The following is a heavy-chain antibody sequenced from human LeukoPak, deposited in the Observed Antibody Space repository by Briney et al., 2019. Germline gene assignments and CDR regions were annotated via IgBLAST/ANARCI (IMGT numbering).Heavy chain of an antibody. Sequence: PGRSLRLSCAASGFTFSGYGMHWVRQAPGKGLEWVAVILFDGSKTYYADSVKGRFTISRDNPKNTLYLQLNSLRAEDTAVYYCAKDHLHIFGSGSYIDFWGQGSLVAVSS. J-gene: IGHJ4*02. CDR2: ILFDGSKT. D-gene: IGHD3-10*01. CDR1: GFTFSGYG. V-gene: IGHV3-30*18. CDR3: AKDHLHIFGSGSYIDF.